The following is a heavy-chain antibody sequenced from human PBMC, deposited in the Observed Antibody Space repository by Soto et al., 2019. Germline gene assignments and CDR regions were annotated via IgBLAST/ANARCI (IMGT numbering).Heavy chain of an antibody. CDR1: GASITGTSY. V-gene: IGHV4-4*07. CDR3: ARGMTPPGAPAWYYFDS. CDR2: FSLSGTT. J-gene: IGHJ4*02. D-gene: IGHD2-8*02. Sequence: SETLSLTCTVSGASITGTSYWSWIRQPAGKGLEWIGRFSLSGTTNYNPSLRSRVTMSADVSKNQFSMRLTSVTAADTALYYCARGMTPPGAPAWYYFDSWGQGTLVTVAS.